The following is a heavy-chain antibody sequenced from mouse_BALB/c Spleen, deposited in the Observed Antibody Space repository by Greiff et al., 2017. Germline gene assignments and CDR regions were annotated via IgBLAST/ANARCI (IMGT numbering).Heavy chain of an antibody. Sequence: QVQLKQSGAELVRPGVSVKISCKGSGYTFTDYAMHWVKQSHAKSLEWIGVISTYYGDASYNQKFKGKATMTVDKSSSTAYMELARLTSEDSAIYYCAREGGNYGFAYWGQGTLVTVSA. J-gene: IGHJ3*01. CDR3: AREGGNYGFAY. D-gene: IGHD2-1*01. CDR2: ISTYYGDA. CDR1: GYTFTDYA. V-gene: IGHV1S137*01.